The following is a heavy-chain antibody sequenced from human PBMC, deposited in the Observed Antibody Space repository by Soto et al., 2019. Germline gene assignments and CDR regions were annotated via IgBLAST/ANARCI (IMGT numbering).Heavy chain of an antibody. CDR1: GYTFTGYY. V-gene: IGHV1-2*02. Sequence: ASLKVSCKASGYTFTGYYMHWVRQAPGQGLEWMGWINPNSGGTNYAQKFQGRVTMTRDTSISTAYMELSRLRSDDTAVYYCARIAGIAARRVYYYYYGMDVWGQGTTVPVSS. J-gene: IGHJ6*02. CDR3: ARIAGIAARRVYYYYYGMDV. CDR2: INPNSGGT. D-gene: IGHD6-6*01.